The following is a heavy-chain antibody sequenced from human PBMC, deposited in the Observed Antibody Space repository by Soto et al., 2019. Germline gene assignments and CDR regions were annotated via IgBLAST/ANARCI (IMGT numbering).Heavy chain of an antibody. Sequence: QVQLQESGPGLVKPSQTLSLTCTVSVGSISSGDYYWSWIRHPPGKGLEWIGYIYYSGSTYYNPSLKSRVTISVDTSKNQFSLKLSSVTAADTAVYYCAREGGIVGATTVDYWGQGTLVTVSS. D-gene: IGHD1-26*01. J-gene: IGHJ4*02. CDR2: IYYSGST. V-gene: IGHV4-30-4*01. CDR1: VGSISSGDYY. CDR3: AREGGIVGATTVDY.